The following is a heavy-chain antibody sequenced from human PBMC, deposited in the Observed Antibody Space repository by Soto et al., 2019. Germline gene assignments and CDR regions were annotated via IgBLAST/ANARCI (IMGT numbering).Heavy chain of an antibody. Sequence: QITLKESGPTLVKPTQTLTLTCTFSAFSLRTRGVGVGWIRQPPGKALEWLALIYWDDDKRYNPSLKSRLTITKDTSKNQVVLTMTNMDPVDTGTYYCAHGDGSYYVSSGRLGFDPWGQGTLVTVSS. CDR2: IYWDDDK. V-gene: IGHV2-5*02. J-gene: IGHJ5*02. CDR1: AFSLRTRGVG. CDR3: AHGDGSYYVSSGRLGFDP. D-gene: IGHD3-22*01.